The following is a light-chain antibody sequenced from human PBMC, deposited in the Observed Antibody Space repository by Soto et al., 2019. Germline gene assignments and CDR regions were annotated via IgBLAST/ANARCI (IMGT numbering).Light chain of an antibody. CDR3: QQYGYSPYT. CDR1: QSVSSY. Sequence: EGVLTQSPGTLSLSPGERATLSCRASQSVSSYLAWYQHKPGQAPRLLISRASSRATGIPDRFSGSGSGTDFTLTISRLDPEDFAVYYCQQYGYSPYTFGQGTKLEIK. J-gene: IGKJ2*01. CDR2: RAS. V-gene: IGKV3-20*01.